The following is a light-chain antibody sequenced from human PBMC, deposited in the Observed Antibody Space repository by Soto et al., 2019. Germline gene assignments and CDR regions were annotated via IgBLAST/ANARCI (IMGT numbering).Light chain of an antibody. J-gene: IGKJ1*01. CDR2: GAS. V-gene: IGKV3-15*01. CDR3: QHYNTCPRP. CDR1: QSLSSN. Sequence: EIVMTQSPATLSVSPGERATLYCRASQSLSSNLAWYQQKPGQAPRLLIYGASTRATGIPARFSGSGSGTDFTLTISSLQSVDFAVYYCQHYNTCPRPCGHGTRVE.